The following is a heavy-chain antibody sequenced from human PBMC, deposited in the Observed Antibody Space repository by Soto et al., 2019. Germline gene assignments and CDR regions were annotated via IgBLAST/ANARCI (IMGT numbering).Heavy chain of an antibody. CDR1: GFTFSNFW. CDR3: VRDFDWYFDV. Sequence: LSCVVSGFTFSNFWMHWVRQIPGKGLVWVARINGDGTSKKYADSVKGRFTISRDNVKNTLFLQMNSLRVDDTAIYYCVRDFDWYFDVWGRGTLVTVSS. CDR2: INGDGTSK. V-gene: IGHV3-74*01. J-gene: IGHJ2*01.